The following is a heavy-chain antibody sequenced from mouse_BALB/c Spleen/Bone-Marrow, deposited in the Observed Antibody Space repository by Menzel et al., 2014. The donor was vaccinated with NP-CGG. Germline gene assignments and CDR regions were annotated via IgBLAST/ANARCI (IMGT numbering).Heavy chain of an antibody. V-gene: IGHV1S22*01. D-gene: IGHD2-12*01. CDR2: IYPGSGSI. Sequence: LQQSGSELVRPGASVKLSCKASGYTFTSYWVHWVKQRPGQGLEWIGNIYPGSGSINYDEKFKSKATLTVDTSSSTAYMQLSSLTSEDSAVYYCRCYDHTMDYWGQGTSVTVSS. CDR1: GYTFTSYW. CDR3: RCYDHTMDY. J-gene: IGHJ4*01.